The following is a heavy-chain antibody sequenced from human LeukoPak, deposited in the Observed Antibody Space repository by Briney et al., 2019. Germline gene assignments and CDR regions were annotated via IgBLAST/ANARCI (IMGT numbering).Heavy chain of an antibody. D-gene: IGHD3-9*01. Sequence: SVKVSCKASGGTFSSYAISWVRQAPGQGLEWMGGIIPIFGTANYAQKFQGRVTITADKSTSTAYMELSSRRSEDTAVYYCARLSDILTGYYGYWGQGTMVTVSS. V-gene: IGHV1-69*06. CDR3: ARLSDILTGYYGY. CDR1: GGTFSSYA. CDR2: IIPIFGTA. J-gene: IGHJ4*02.